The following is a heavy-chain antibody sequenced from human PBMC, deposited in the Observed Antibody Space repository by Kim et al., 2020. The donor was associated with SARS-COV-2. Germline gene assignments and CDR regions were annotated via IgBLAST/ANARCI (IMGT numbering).Heavy chain of an antibody. D-gene: IGHD2-8*02. V-gene: IGHV1-3*01. CDR1: GYTFTSYA. Sequence: ASVKVSCKASGYTFTSYAMHWVRQAPGQRLEWMGWINAGNGNTKYSQKFQGRVTITRDTSASTAYMELSSLRSEDTAVYYCARESLPLVVYAKDYYYYYGMDVWGQGTTVTVSS. CDR2: INAGNGNT. J-gene: IGHJ6*02. CDR3: ARESLPLVVYAKDYYYYYGMDV.